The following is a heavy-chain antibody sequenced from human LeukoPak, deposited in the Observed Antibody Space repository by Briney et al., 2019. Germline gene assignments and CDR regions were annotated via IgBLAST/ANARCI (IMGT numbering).Heavy chain of an antibody. CDR2: INPSGGST. J-gene: IGHJ4*02. Sequence: GASVRVSCKASGGTFSSYAISWVRQAPGQGLEWMGIINPSGGSTSYAQKFQGRVTMTEDTSTDTAYMELSSLRSEDTAVYYCATGMAIGRDKDYYDLVYWGQGTLVTVSS. CDR1: GGTFSSYA. D-gene: IGHD3-22*01. CDR3: ATGMAIGRDKDYYDLVY. V-gene: IGHV1-46*01.